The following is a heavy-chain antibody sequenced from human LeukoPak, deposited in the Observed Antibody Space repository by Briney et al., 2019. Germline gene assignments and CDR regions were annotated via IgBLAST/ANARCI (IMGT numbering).Heavy chain of an antibody. CDR2: IYHSGST. CDR3: ARKIEYSSSYAFDI. CDR1: GGSISSSNW. J-gene: IGHJ3*02. Sequence: SETLSLTCAVSGGSISSSNWWSWVRQPPGKGLEWIGEIYHSGSTNYNPSLKSRVTISVDTSKNQFSLKLSSVTAADTAVYYCARKIEYSSSYAFDIWGQGTMVTVSS. V-gene: IGHV4-4*02. D-gene: IGHD6-6*01.